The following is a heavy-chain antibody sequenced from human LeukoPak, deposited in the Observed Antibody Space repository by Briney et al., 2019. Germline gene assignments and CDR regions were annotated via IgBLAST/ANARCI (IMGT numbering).Heavy chain of an antibody. CDR2: IYHSGTT. CDR1: GGSISSTDW. V-gene: IGHV4-4*02. J-gene: IGHJ4*02. Sequence: SGTLSLTCAVSGGSISSTDWWSWVRQPPGKGLEWIGEIYHSGTTNYNPSLKSRVSISVDKSKNQFSLRLSSVTAADTAMYYCARGGIAAAGLDYWGQGALVTVSS. D-gene: IGHD6-13*01. CDR3: ARGGIAAAGLDY.